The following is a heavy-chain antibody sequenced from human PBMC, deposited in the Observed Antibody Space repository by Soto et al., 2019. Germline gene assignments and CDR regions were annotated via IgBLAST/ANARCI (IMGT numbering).Heavy chain of an antibody. V-gene: IGHV3-33*01. Sequence: QVQLVESGGGVVQPGRSLRLSCAASGFTFSSYGMHWVRQAPGKGLEWVAVIWYDGSNKYYADSVKGRFTISRDNSKNTRYLQMNSLRAKDTAVYYCARDRYSYGYPQDYWGQGTLVTVSS. J-gene: IGHJ4*02. CDR2: IWYDGSNK. CDR1: GFTFSSYG. CDR3: ARDRYSYGYPQDY. D-gene: IGHD5-18*01.